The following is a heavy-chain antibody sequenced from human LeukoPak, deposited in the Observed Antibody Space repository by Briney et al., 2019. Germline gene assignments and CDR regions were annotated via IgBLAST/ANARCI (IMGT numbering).Heavy chain of an antibody. J-gene: IGHJ6*02. CDR2: ISGSGSEDNT. CDR3: ALSMVRGVIWYGLDV. V-gene: IGHV3-23*01. D-gene: IGHD3-10*01. CDR1: GFTFSNYA. Sequence: GGSLRLSCAASGFTFSNYAMSWVRQAPGKGLEWVSGISGSGSEDNTYYADSVKGRFTISRDNSKNTLYLQMNSLRAEDTAVYYCALSMVRGVIWYGLDVWGQGTTVTVSS.